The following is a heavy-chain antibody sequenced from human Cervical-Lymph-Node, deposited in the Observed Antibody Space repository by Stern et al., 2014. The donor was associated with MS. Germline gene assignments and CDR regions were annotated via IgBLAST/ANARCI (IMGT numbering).Heavy chain of an antibody. D-gene: IGHD1-1*01. CDR1: GFTFTDAW. CDR3: STATLNWNYYFYHTDF. J-gene: IGHJ6*02. CDR2: IESKPDGGTT. V-gene: IGHV3-15*04. Sequence: EVQLVESGGGLVEPGGSLRLSCVASGFTFTDAWMSWVRQAPGKGLEWVGLIESKPDGGTTEYAEPVKGRFTISRDDSKNTVHLQMNSLKIEDTAVYYCSTATLNWNYYFYHTDFWGQGTTVTVSS.